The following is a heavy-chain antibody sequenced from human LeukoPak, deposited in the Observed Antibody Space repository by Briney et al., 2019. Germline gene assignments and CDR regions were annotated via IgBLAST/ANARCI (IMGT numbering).Heavy chain of an antibody. V-gene: IGHV3-48*04. D-gene: IGHD6-13*01. CDR2: ISSSSSTI. CDR1: GFTFDSYS. Sequence: GGSLRLSCTASGFTFDSYSMNWVRQAPGKGLEWVSYISSSSSTIYYADSVKGRFTISRDNAKNSLYLQMNSLRAEDTAVFYCARDRIAAGNYYGMDVWGQGTTVTVSS. CDR3: ARDRIAAGNYYGMDV. J-gene: IGHJ6*02.